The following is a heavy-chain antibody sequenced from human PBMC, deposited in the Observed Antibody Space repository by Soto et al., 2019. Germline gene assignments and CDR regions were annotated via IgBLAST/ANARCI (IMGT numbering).Heavy chain of an antibody. CDR3: AKGLVGYVLGGQDYHYGMDV. J-gene: IGHJ6*02. Sequence: QVQLVESGGGVVQPGRSLRLSCAASRFTFSSYGMHWVRQAPGKGLEWVAAISYDGSNKNYADSVKGRFTISRDNSKNTLYLQMSGLRGEDTAVYHCAKGLVGYVLGGQDYHYGMDVWGQGTTVTVSS. CDR1: RFTFSSYG. D-gene: IGHD2-8*02. CDR2: ISYDGSNK. V-gene: IGHV3-30*18.